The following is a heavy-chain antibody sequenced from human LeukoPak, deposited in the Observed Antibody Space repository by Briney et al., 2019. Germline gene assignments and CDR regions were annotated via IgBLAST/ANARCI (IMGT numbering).Heavy chain of an antibody. Sequence: SETLSLTCTVSGGSISSYYWSWIRQPPGKGLEWIGYIYYSGSTNYNPSLKSRVTISVDTSKNQFSLKLSSVTAADTAVYYCARYQYYYDSSGYPYDAFDIWGQGTMVTVSS. CDR2: IYYSGST. D-gene: IGHD3-22*01. CDR3: ARYQYYYDSSGYPYDAFDI. J-gene: IGHJ3*02. V-gene: IGHV4-59*08. CDR1: GGSISSYY.